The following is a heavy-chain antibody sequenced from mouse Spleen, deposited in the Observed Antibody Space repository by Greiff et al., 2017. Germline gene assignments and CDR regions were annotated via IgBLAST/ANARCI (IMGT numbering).Heavy chain of an antibody. CDR3: ARSTTVVEVDYFDY. Sequence: QVQLQQSGAELVKPGASVKISCKASGYAFSSYWMNWVKQRPGKGLEWIGQIYPGDGDTNYNGKFKGKATLTADKSSSTAYMQLSSLTSEDSAVYFCARSTTVVEVDYFDYWGQGTTLTVSS. J-gene: IGHJ2*01. V-gene: IGHV1-80*01. CDR2: IYPGDGDT. D-gene: IGHD1-1*01. CDR1: GYAFSSYW.